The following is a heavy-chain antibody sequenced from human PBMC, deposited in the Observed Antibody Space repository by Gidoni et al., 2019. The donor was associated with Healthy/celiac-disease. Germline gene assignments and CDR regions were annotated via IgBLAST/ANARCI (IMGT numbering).Heavy chain of an antibody. CDR1: GGSISSGGYY. J-gene: IGHJ3*02. D-gene: IGHD6-13*01. V-gene: IGHV4-31*03. CDR2: IYYSGST. Sequence: QVQLQESGPGLVKPSQTLSLTCTVPGGSISSGGYYWSWIRQHPGKGLEWIGYIYYSGSTYYNPSLKSRVTISVDTSKNQFSLKLSSVTAADTAVYYCARDSSSWYYAFDIWGQGTMVTVSS. CDR3: ARDSSSWYYAFDI.